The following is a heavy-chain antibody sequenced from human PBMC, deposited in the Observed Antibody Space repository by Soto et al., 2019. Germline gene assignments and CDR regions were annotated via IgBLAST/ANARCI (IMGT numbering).Heavy chain of an antibody. J-gene: IGHJ4*02. Sequence: QITLKESGPPLVKPTQTLTLTCTFSGFSITTSGVGVGWIRQSPGKALEWLALIYWDDDKRYSPSLISRLTIPKDTSKNQGVLTQTNMDPVDTGTYYRAHRLTTVNWYYVYFDYWGQGTLVTVSS. CDR1: GFSITTSGVG. CDR3: AHRLTTVNWYYVYFDY. V-gene: IGHV2-5*02. CDR2: IYWDDDK. D-gene: IGHD3-3*01.